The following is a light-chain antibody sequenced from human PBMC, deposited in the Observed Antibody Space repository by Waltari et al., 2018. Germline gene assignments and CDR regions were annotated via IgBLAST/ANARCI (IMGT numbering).Light chain of an antibody. CDR3: QQYHYWPPAYS. J-gene: IGKJ2*01. CDR1: QTVGNK. CDR2: DAS. Sequence: EIVLTQSPPPLSVSPGERVTLFCRASQTVGNKLAWYHKKPGQAPRLLISDASTRATGIPSRFSGSGSETEFTLTITSLQTDDFATYYCQQYHYWPPAYSFGQGTRLEIK. V-gene: IGKV3-15*01.